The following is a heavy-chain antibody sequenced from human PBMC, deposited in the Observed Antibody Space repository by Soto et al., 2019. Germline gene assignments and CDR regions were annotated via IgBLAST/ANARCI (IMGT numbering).Heavy chain of an antibody. D-gene: IGHD6-13*01. V-gene: IGHV4-61*01. CDR1: GGSVSSGSYY. CDR2: IYYSGST. CDR3: ERSPPRIAAAGTIDY. Sequence: QVQLQESGPGLVKPSETLSLTCTVSGGSVSSGSYYWSWIRQPPGKGLEWIGYIYYSGSTNYNPSLKGRVTISVDTSKNQFSLKLSSVTAADTAVYYCERSPPRIAAAGTIDYWGQGTLVTVSS. J-gene: IGHJ4*02.